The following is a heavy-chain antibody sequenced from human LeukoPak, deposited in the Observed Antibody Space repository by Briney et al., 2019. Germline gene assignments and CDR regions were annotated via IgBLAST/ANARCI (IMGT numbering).Heavy chain of an antibody. CDR3: ARGPQLRYFDWLLSPFDY. Sequence: SDTLSLVSAVYGRSFSGYYWSWLRQPPRKGLEWIGEIHHSGSLNYNPSLKRRVTISVDTSKNQSSLKLSSVTAADTAVYYSARGPQLRYFDWLLSPFDYWGQGTLVTVSS. CDR2: IHHSGSL. J-gene: IGHJ4*02. D-gene: IGHD3-9*01. CDR1: GRSFSGYY. V-gene: IGHV4-34*01.